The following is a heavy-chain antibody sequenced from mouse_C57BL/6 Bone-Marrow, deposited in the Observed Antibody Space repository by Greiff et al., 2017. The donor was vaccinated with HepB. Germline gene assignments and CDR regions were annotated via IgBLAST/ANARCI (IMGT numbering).Heavy chain of an antibody. J-gene: IGHJ2*01. CDR1: GYTFTDYE. Sequence: VQLQQSGAELVRPGASVTLSCKASGYTFTDYEMHWVKQTPVHGLEWIGAIDPETGGTASNQKFKGKAILTADKSSSTAYMELRSLTSEDSAVYYCTRRVWLDYFDYWGQGTTLTVSS. CDR2: IDPETGGT. CDR3: TRRVWLDYFDY. V-gene: IGHV1-15*01. D-gene: IGHD2-2*01.